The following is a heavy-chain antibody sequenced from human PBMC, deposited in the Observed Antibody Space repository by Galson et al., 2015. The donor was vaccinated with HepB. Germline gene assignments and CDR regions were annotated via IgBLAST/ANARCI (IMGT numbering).Heavy chain of an antibody. Sequence: SLRLSCAASGFTFSNYAMSWVRQAPGKGLDWVSAISGSGGTTYYADSVKGRFTISRDNSKNTLYLQMNSLRAEDTAVYYCAKDGAGPAAGYPFDYWGQGTLVTVSS. J-gene: IGHJ4*02. CDR2: ISGSGGTT. CDR3: AKDGAGPAAGYPFDY. CDR1: GFTFSNYA. D-gene: IGHD6-13*01. V-gene: IGHV3-23*01.